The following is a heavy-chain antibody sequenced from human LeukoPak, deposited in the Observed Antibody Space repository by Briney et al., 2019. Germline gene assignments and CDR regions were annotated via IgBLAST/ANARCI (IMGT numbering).Heavy chain of an antibody. CDR1: GFTFSNNT. CDR3: AGDGVGATVFDY. J-gene: IGHJ4*02. CDR2: ISNDGSNK. Sequence: GGSLRLSCAASGFTFSNNTMHWVRQAPGKGLEWVAFISNDGSNKEYADSVKGRFTISRDNSKNTLYLQINSLRPEDTAVYYCAGDGVGATVFDYWGQGTLVTVSS. V-gene: IGHV3-30-3*01. D-gene: IGHD1-26*01.